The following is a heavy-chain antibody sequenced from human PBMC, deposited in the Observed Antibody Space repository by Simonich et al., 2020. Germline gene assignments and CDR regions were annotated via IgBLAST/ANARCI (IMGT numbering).Heavy chain of an antibody. CDR3: ARDGERYCGGDCYSYFDY. D-gene: IGHD2-21*02. V-gene: IGHV3-30*07. CDR1: GFTFSSYA. CDR2: ISYDGDNK. Sequence: QVQLVESGGGVVQPGRSLRLSCAASGFTFSSYAMHWVRQAPGKGLEWGAVISYDGDNKYYADSVKGRFTISRDNSKNTLYLQMNSLRAEDTAVYYCARDGERYCGGDCYSYFDYWGQGTLVTVSS. J-gene: IGHJ4*02.